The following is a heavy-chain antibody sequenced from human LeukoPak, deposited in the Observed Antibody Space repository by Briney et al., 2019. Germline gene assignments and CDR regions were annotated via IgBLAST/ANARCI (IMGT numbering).Heavy chain of an antibody. Sequence: GGSLRLSCAASGFTFSSYGMHWVRQAPGKGLEWVAVIPYHGSNKYYADSVKGRFTISRDNSKNTLYLQMNSLRAEDTAMYYCAKGHSSGWYYFDYWGQGTLVTVSS. V-gene: IGHV3-30*18. CDR3: AKGHSSGWYYFDY. CDR2: IPYHGSNK. D-gene: IGHD6-19*01. CDR1: GFTFSSYG. J-gene: IGHJ4*02.